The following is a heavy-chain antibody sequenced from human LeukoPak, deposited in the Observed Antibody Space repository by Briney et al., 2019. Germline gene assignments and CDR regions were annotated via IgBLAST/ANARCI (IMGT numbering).Heavy chain of an antibody. D-gene: IGHD3-10*01. CDR2: LNPNTGNP. Sequence: GASVKVSCKASGYTFTSYAMNWVRQAPGQGLEWMGWLNPNTGNPTYAQGFTGRFVFSLDTSVSTAYLQISSLKAEDTAVYYCARANFNYGSGSRMFDYWGQGTLVTVSS. CDR1: GYTFTSYA. CDR3: ARANFNYGSGSRMFDY. J-gene: IGHJ4*02. V-gene: IGHV7-4-1*02.